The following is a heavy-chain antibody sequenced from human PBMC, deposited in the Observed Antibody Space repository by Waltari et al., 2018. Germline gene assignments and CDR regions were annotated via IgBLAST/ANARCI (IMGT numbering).Heavy chain of an antibody. D-gene: IGHD3-9*01. J-gene: IGHJ4*02. CDR2: INHSGST. CDR3: ARGIGSRYPRSDY. Sequence: GLEWIGEINHSGSTNYNPSLKSRVTISVDTSKNQFSLKLSSVTAADTAVYYCARGIGSRYPRSDYWGQGTLVTVSS. V-gene: IGHV4-34*01.